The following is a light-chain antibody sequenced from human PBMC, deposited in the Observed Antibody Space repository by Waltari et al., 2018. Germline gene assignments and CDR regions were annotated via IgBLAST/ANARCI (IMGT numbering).Light chain of an antibody. J-gene: IGLJ2*01. CDR2: EVN. Sequence: QSALTQPPSASGSPGQSVTISCTGSSNDVGGFDYVSWYQQQPGNTPKLIIHEVNKRTSVAARRLSGSKSGNAAYLTVSGLQADHEGDYHCSSYGGSSTLVFGGGTKLTVL. V-gene: IGLV2-8*01. CDR1: SNDVGGFDY. CDR3: SSYGGSSTLV.